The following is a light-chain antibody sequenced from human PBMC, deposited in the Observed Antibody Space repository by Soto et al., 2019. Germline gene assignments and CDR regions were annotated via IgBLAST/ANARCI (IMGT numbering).Light chain of an antibody. CDR3: SSYRTSTTFDVI. V-gene: IGLV2-14*01. CDR1: SGDIGGYNY. CDR2: EVS. J-gene: IGLJ2*01. Sequence: QSALTQPASGSGAPGQSITISCTGTSGDIGGYNYVSWYQQHPGNAPKLMIYEVSNRPSGVSDRFSGSKSGNTASLTISGLQAEDEASYYCSSYRTSTTFDVIFGGGTKLTVL.